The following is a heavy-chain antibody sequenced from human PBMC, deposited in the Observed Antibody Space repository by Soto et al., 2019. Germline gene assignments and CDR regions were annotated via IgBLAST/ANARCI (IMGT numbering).Heavy chain of an antibody. CDR3: ARDHLILPAHDFFYGSDV. D-gene: IGHD2-21*02. V-gene: IGHV3-7*03. CDR2: IPQDGVDG. CDR1: GFTFIMYS. Sequence: RLSCAVSGFTFIMYSMSWVGQSPGKGLEGVAKIPQDGVDGHYADSVKGRFIVSRDNDKNSLHLQLNNLRAEDTAVYYCARDHLILPAHDFFYGSDVWGRGATVTVSS. J-gene: IGHJ6*02.